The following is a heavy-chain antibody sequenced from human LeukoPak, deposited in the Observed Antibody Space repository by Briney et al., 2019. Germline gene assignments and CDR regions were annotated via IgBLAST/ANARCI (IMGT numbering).Heavy chain of an antibody. CDR1: GFTFSDYY. CDR3: ATDGAGFDT. Sequence: GRSLRLSCAASGFTFSDYYMSWIRQAPGKGLEWLSYINIGGTNTHYADSVKGRFTISRDNAKKSLYLQMNNLRAEDTAVYFCATDGAGFDTWGQGVLATVSS. V-gene: IGHV3-11*01. CDR2: INIGGTNT. J-gene: IGHJ5*02.